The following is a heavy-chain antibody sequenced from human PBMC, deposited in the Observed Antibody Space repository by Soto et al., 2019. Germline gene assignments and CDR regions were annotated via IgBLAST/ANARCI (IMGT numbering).Heavy chain of an antibody. CDR2: FDPAHAET. D-gene: IGHD6-6*01. V-gene: IGHV1-24*01. J-gene: IGHJ5*02. Sequence: ASVKVSCKVSGYTLTGLSMPWVRQAPGKGLEWMGGFDPAHAETIYAQKFQGRVTMTEDTSTDTAYMQLSSLRSEDTAVYYCATAEYRSSSGGSWFDPWGQGTMVTVSS. CDR3: ATAEYRSSSGGSWFDP. CDR1: GYTLTGLS.